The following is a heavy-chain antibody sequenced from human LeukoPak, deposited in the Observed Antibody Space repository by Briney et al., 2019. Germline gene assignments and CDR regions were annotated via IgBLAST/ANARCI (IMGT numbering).Heavy chain of an antibody. CDR1: GFTFGDYA. J-gene: IGHJ5*02. CDR2: ISANGGGT. CDR3: AKDRGCRTGNCRVNWFDP. Sequence: GGSLRLSCAVPGFTFGDYAMHWVRQVPGKGLEWVSLISANGGGTYYPDSVKGRFTISRDNSKNSLYLQMNSLRTEDTALYYCAKDRGCRTGNCRVNWFDPWGQGTLVTVSS. D-gene: IGHD3/OR15-3a*01. V-gene: IGHV3-43*02.